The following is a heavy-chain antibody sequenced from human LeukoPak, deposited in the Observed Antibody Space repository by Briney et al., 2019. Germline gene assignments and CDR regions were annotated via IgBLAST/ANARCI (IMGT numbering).Heavy chain of an antibody. V-gene: IGHV1-69*04. Sequence: GASVKVSCKASGGTFSSYAISWVRQAPGQGLEWMGRIIPILGIANYAQKFQGRVTITADKSTGTAYMELSSLRSEDTAVYYCARAETDLYSSGQYYFDYWGQGTLVTVSS. CDR3: ARAETDLYSSGQYYFDY. CDR1: GGTFSSYA. J-gene: IGHJ4*02. D-gene: IGHD6-19*01. CDR2: IIPILGIA.